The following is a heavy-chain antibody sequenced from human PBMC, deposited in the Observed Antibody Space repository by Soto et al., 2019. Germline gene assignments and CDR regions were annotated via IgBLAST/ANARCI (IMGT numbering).Heavy chain of an antibody. CDR3: ARISEFTYGYGLGYYFDS. V-gene: IGHV1-69*01. Sequence: QVQLVQSGAEVKKPGSSMRVSCKASGGTFKNYAFSWVRQAPGQGLEWMGGFIPIFGTGNYAEQFQGRVSITADESTKTIYMALRSLRSDDPAVYYCARISEFTYGYGLGYYFDSWGQGTLITVSS. CDR1: GGTFKNYA. J-gene: IGHJ4*02. CDR2: FIPIFGTG. D-gene: IGHD5-18*01.